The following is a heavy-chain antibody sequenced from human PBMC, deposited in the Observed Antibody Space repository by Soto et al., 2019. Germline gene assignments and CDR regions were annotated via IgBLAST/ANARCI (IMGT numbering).Heavy chain of an antibody. V-gene: IGHV3-30*03. CDR1: GFTFSNYG. J-gene: IGHJ4*02. Sequence: QVQLVESGGGVVQPGRSLRLSCAASGFTFSNYGMHWVRQAPGKGLEWVAVISHDGNNKYYADSVKGRFTISRDNSRNTLYLQMNSLRAEDTAVYYCARMRLPDYSDSGDYAFWGQGTLVTVSS. CDR3: ARMRLPDYSDSGDYAF. D-gene: IGHD3-22*01. CDR2: ISHDGNNK.